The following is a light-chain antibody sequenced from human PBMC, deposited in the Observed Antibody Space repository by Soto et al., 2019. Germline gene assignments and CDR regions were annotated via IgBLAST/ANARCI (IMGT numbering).Light chain of an antibody. CDR3: RSYTSSSPLSV. V-gene: IGLV2-14*01. Sequence: QSALTQPASVSGSPGQSITISCTGTSSDVGGYNYVSWYQQHPGKAPKLMIYDVSNRPSGVSNRFSGSKSGNTASLTISGLQAEDEADYYCRSYTSSSPLSVLGTGTKVTVL. CDR2: DVS. CDR1: SSDVGGYNY. J-gene: IGLJ1*01.